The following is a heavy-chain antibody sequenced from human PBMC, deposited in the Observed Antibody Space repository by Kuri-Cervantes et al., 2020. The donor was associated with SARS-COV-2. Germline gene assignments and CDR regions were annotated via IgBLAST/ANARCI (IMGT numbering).Heavy chain of an antibody. CDR3: ASGWYYDFWSGYYTFDY. J-gene: IGHJ4*02. CDR1: GCTFSSYA. V-gene: IGHV1-69*05. D-gene: IGHD3-3*01. Sequence: SVKVSCKASGCTFSSYAISWVRQAPGQGLEWMGGVIPSFGKANYAQKFQGRVTITTDESTSTAYMELSSLRSEDTAVYYCASGWYYDFWSGYYTFDYWGQGTLVTVSS. CDR2: VIPSFGKA.